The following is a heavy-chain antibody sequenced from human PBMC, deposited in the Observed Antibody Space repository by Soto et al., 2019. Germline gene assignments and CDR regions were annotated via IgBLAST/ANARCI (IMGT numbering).Heavy chain of an antibody. CDR1: GFTFSSYA. J-gene: IGHJ5*02. CDR3: SKDITIFGVPPPNEWFDP. D-gene: IGHD3-3*01. CDR2: ISGSGGST. Sequence: EVQLLESGGGLVQPGGSLRLSCAASGFTFSSYAMSWVRQAPGKGLEWVSAISGSGGSTYYGDYVKGRFTISRDNSKNTLYLQMNRLRAEDTAVYYCSKDITIFGVPPPNEWFDPWGQGTLVTVSS. V-gene: IGHV3-23*01.